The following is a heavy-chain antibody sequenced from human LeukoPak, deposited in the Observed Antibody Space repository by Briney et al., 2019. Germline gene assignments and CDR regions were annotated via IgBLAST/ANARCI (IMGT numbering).Heavy chain of an antibody. CDR1: GGSISSSSYY. CDR3: ARGPRADDSSGYPVDY. V-gene: IGHV4-39*01. D-gene: IGHD3-22*01. Sequence: SETLSLTCTISGGSISSSSYYWGWIRQPPGKGLEWIGSIYYSGSTYYNPSLKSRVTISVDTSKNQFSLKLSSVAAADTAVYYCARGPRADDSSGYPVDYWGQGALVTVSS. J-gene: IGHJ4*02. CDR2: IYYSGST.